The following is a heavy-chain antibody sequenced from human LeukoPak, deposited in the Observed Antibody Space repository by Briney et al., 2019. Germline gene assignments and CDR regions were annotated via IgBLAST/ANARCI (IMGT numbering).Heavy chain of an antibody. D-gene: IGHD4-17*01. J-gene: IGHJ5*02. CDR3: ATCRDEFGDYGFTS. CDR1: GGSVSSGNYY. CDR2: IYYSGSI. V-gene: IGHV4-61*01. Sequence: SETLSLTCTVSGGSVSSGNYYWSWIRQPPGEGLEWIGYIYYSGSINYNPSLKSRVTISADTSKNLFSLKLTSVTAADTAMYYCATCRDEFGDYGFTSWGQGTLVTVSS.